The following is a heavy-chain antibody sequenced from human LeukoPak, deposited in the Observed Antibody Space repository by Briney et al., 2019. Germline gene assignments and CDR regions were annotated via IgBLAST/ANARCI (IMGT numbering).Heavy chain of an antibody. CDR1: GGSISSSNW. CDR3: ARLVTRRIAAAGYDY. J-gene: IGHJ4*02. CDR2: IYHSGST. Sequence: SGTLSLTCAVSGGSISSSNWWSWVRQPPGKGLEWIGEIYHSGSTNYNPSLKCRVTISVDTSKNQFSLKLSSVTAADTAVYYCARLVTRRIAAAGYDYWGQGTLVTASS. D-gene: IGHD6-13*01. V-gene: IGHV4-4*02.